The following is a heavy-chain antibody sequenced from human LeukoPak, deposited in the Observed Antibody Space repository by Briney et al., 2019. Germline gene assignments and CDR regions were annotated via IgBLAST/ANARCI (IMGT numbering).Heavy chain of an antibody. V-gene: IGHV4-4*07. Sequence: SETLSLTCTVSGGSISSYYWNWIRQPAGKGLEWIGRIYTSGSTNYNPSLKSRVTMSVDTSKNQFSLKLSSVTAADTAVYYCASNDDSSGSTYYWGQGTLVTVSS. J-gene: IGHJ4*02. CDR1: GGSISSYY. D-gene: IGHD3-22*01. CDR2: IYTSGST. CDR3: ASNDDSSGSTYY.